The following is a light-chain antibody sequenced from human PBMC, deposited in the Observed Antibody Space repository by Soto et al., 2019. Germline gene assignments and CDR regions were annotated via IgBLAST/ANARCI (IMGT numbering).Light chain of an antibody. CDR2: DAS. CDR3: QQYGDFPPT. V-gene: IGKV1-33*01. CDR1: QEIKNY. Sequence: DIQVTQSPSSLSASVGDRVTITCQASQEIKNYLNWYQQKPGKAPKLLIYDASNLETGVPSGFTGSGYGTDFTFTISSLQPEDIATYYCQQYGDFPPTFGGGTKVDIK. J-gene: IGKJ4*01.